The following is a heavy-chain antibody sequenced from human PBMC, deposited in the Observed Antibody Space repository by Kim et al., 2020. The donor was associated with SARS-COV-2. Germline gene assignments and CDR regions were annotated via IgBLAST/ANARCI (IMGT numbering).Heavy chain of an antibody. D-gene: IGHD2-21*02. CDR1: GGSFSGYY. V-gene: IGHV4-34*01. CDR2: INHSGST. Sequence: SETLSLTCAVYGGSFSGYYWSWIRQPPGKGLEWIGEINHSGSTNYNPSLKSRVTISVDTSKNQFSLKLSSVTAADTAVYYCARTLAYCGGDCYPAFDYWGQGTLVTVSS. CDR3: ARTLAYCGGDCYPAFDY. J-gene: IGHJ4*02.